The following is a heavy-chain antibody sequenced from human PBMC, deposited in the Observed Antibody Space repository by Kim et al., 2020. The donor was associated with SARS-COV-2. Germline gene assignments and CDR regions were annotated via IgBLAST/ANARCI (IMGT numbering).Heavy chain of an antibody. Sequence: SETLSLTCTVSGGSISSGSYYWSWIRQPAGKGLEWIGRIYTSGSTNYNPSLKSRVTISVDTSKNQFSLKLSSVTAADTAVYYCARDRGGYNYLDYWGQGTLVTVSS. V-gene: IGHV4-61*02. CDR2: IYTSGST. CDR3: ARDRGGYNYLDY. J-gene: IGHJ4*02. D-gene: IGHD5-12*01. CDR1: GGSISSGSYY.